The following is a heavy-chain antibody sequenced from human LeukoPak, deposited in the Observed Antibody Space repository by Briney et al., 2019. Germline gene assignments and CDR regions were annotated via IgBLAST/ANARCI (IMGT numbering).Heavy chain of an antibody. D-gene: IGHD4-17*01. Sequence: ASVKVSCKASEYSFTGYYLHWVRQAPGQGLEWMGSIKSNSGDTNYVQKFQGRVTMTRDTSIGTAYMDLSRLDSDDTAVYYCARSHDYGYFDYWGQGTLVTVSS. CDR3: ARSHDYGYFDY. CDR2: IKSNSGDT. V-gene: IGHV1-2*02. CDR1: EYSFTGYY. J-gene: IGHJ4*02.